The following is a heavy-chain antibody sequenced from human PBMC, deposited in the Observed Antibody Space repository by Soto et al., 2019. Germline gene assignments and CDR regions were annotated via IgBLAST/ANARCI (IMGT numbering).Heavy chain of an antibody. V-gene: IGHV3-23*01. CDR1: GFTFSSYA. CDR2: ISGSGGST. J-gene: IGHJ3*02. D-gene: IGHD3-22*01. CDR3: AKGGVYYDSSGYYFSSRRDDAFDI. Sequence: GGSLRLSCAASGFTFSSYAMSWVRQAPGKGLEWVSAISGSGGSTYYADSVKGRFTISRDNSKNTLYLQMNSLRAEDTAVYYCAKGGVYYDSSGYYFSSRRDDAFDIWGQGTMVTVSS.